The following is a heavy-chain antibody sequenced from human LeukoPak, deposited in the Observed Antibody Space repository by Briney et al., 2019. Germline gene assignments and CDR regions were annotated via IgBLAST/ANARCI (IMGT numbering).Heavy chain of an antibody. CDR2: MNPNSGNT. CDR3: ARTCTSSSCSDFDY. V-gene: IGHV1-8*03. Sequence: GASVKVSCTASGYTFTMHDTNGGRQATGQGLEWMGWMNPNSGNTGYAQKFQGRVTITRNTSISTAYMELSSLTSEDTAVYYCARTCTSSSCSDFDYWGQGTLVTVSS. CDR1: GYTFTMHD. D-gene: IGHD2-2*01. J-gene: IGHJ4*02.